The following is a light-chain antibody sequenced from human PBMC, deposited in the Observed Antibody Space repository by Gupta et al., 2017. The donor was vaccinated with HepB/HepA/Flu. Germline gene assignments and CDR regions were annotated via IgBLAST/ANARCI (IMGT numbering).Light chain of an antibody. Sequence: QSALTQPASVSGSPGQSITISCTGTSSDVGGYNYVSWYQQHPGKAPKLMIYDVSNRPSGGSNRFSGSKSGNTASLTISGLQAEDEADYYCSSYTSSSTLWVVFGGGTKLTVL. V-gene: IGLV2-14*03. CDR3: SSYTSSSTLWVV. J-gene: IGLJ2*01. CDR1: SSDVGGYNY. CDR2: DVS.